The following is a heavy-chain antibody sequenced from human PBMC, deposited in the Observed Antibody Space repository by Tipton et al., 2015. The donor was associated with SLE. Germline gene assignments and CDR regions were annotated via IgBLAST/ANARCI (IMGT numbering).Heavy chain of an antibody. CDR1: GYTFINYA. Sequence: QVQLVQSGAEVKIPGASLKVSCKTSGYTFINYAIHWVRQAPGQSPEWMGWINTYTGDTKISQKFQARVTITRDRDATTVYMELSSLTSEDTSLYFCTRGGELAFEFWGQGTLLTVSS. CDR2: INTYTGDT. CDR3: TRGGELAFEF. J-gene: IGHJ4*02. V-gene: IGHV1-3*04.